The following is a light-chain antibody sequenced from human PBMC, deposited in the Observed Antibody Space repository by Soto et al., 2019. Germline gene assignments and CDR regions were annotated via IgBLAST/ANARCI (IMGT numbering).Light chain of an antibody. CDR1: QSISSW. CDR3: QQYNSYST. J-gene: IGKJ1*01. V-gene: IGKV1-5*03. Sequence: DIQMTQSPSTLSASVGDRVTITCRASQSISSWLSWYQQKPGKAPKLLIYKAASLESGVPSRFSGSGSGTEFTLTISSLQPVDFATYYCQQYNSYSTFGPGTKVDIK. CDR2: KAA.